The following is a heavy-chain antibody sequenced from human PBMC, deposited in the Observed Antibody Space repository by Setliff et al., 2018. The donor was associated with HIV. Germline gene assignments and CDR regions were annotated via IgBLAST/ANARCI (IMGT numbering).Heavy chain of an antibody. Sequence: PAETLSLTCTVSGGSISNYYWTWIRQPPGKGLEWIGYIYSSGSTNFNPSLKSRVAMSVGTAKNHFSLMLTSLTVADTAVYYCARQDVSRGTWPAYISSWGQGLLVTVSS. V-gene: IGHV4-4*09. CDR1: GGSISNYY. CDR3: ARQDVSRGTWPAYISS. CDR2: IYSSGST. D-gene: IGHD1-7*01. J-gene: IGHJ5*02.